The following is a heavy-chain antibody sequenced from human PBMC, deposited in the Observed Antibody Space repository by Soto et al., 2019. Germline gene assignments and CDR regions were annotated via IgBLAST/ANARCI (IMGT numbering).Heavy chain of an antibody. D-gene: IGHD3-16*02. CDR3: AKDLARPRYLREFDY. CDR1: GFTFDDYA. Sequence: GGSLRLSCAASGFTFDDYAIHWVRQAPGKGLEWVSGISWNSDIIGYADSVKGRFTISRDNAKNSLYLQMNSLRADDTAFYYCAKDLARPRYLREFDYWGQGTLVTVSS. V-gene: IGHV3-9*01. J-gene: IGHJ4*02. CDR2: ISWNSDII.